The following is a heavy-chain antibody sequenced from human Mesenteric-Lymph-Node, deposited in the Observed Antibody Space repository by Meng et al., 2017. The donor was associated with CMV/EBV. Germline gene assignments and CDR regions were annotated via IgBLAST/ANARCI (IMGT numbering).Heavy chain of an antibody. V-gene: IGHV3-30*02. D-gene: IGHD3-9*01. J-gene: IGHJ4*02. CDR3: ARDNRDWACDY. CDR1: GFSFSGYT. Sequence: GGSLRLSCAASGFSFSGYTMHWVRQAPGKGLEWVAFLQSHGRDENYADSVKGRFTVSRDNSKSTLYLQMDSLRPEDTAVYYCARDNRDWACDYWGRGALVTVSS. CDR2: LQSHGRDE.